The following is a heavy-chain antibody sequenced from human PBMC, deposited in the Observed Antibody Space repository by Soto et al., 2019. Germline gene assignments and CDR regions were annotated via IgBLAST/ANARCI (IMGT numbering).Heavy chain of an antibody. CDR1: GGSISSSSYY. CDR2: IYYSGST. CDR3: ARDIVVVVAASEIVGCFDD. Sequence: PSETLSLTCTVSGGSISSSSYYWGWIRQPPGKGLEWIGSIYYSGSTYYNPSLKSRVTISVDTSKNQFSLKLSSVTAADTAVYYCARDIVVVVAASEIVGCFDDWGQGTLVTVSS. V-gene: IGHV4-39*01. J-gene: IGHJ4*02. D-gene: IGHD2-15*01.